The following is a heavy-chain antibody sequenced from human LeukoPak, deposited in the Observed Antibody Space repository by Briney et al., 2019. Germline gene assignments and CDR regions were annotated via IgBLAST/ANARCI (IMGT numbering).Heavy chain of an antibody. CDR1: GYTFTTYY. J-gene: IGHJ4*02. CDR3: VIAAFDY. D-gene: IGHD2-21*01. CDR2: INPSDGST. V-gene: IGHV1-46*01. Sequence: VASVKVSXKASGYTFTTYYLHWVRQAPGQGLEWMAIINPSDGSTSNAQKFQGRVTVTMDTSTSTVNMELSSLRSEDTAVYYCVIAAFDYWGQGTLVTVSS.